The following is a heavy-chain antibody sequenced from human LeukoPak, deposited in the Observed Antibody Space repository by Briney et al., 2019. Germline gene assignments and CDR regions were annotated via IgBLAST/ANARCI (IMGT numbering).Heavy chain of an antibody. Sequence: TLSLTCTVSGGSISSDGHSCSWIRQSPGKGLEWIAYISYIGSTFYSSSLKTRVTISMDRSKNQFSLTLRSVTAADTAVYYCARGGVPEGKYYFDYWGQGTPVTVSS. D-gene: IGHD1-14*01. CDR3: ARGGVPEGKYYFDY. CDR1: GGSISSDGHS. CDR2: ISYIGST. V-gene: IGHV4-30-2*06. J-gene: IGHJ4*02.